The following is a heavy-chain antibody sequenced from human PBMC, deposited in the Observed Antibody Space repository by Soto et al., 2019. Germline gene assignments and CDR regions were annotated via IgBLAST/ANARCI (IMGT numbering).Heavy chain of an antibody. CDR1: GGSISSSSYY. CDR2: IYYSGST. J-gene: IGHJ3*02. V-gene: IGHV4-39*01. D-gene: IGHD2-8*01. CDR3: ARTDIVLMVYAIEAFDI. Sequence: SETLSLTCTVSGGSISSSSYYWGWIRQPPGKGLEWIGSIYYSGSTYYNPSLKSRVTISVDTSKNQFSLKLSSVTAADTAVYYCARTDIVLMVYAIEAFDIWGQGTMVTVS.